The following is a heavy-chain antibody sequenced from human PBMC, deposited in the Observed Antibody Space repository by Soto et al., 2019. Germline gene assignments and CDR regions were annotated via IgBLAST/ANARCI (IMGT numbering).Heavy chain of an antibody. Sequence: GGSLRLSCAASGFTFSSYSMNWVRQAPGKGLEWVSSISSSSSYIYYADSVKGRFTISRDSAENSLYLQMNSLRAEDTAVYFCARVTGTDRYFDYWGQGTLVTAPQ. V-gene: IGHV3-21*01. D-gene: IGHD7-27*01. CDR2: ISSSSSYI. CDR1: GFTFSSYS. CDR3: ARVTGTDRYFDY. J-gene: IGHJ4*02.